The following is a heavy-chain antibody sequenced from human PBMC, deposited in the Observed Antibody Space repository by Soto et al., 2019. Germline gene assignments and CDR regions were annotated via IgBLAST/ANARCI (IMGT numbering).Heavy chain of an antibody. Sequence: QVQLVESGGGVVHPGGSLRLSCTASRVTCTNSGIHWVRQAPGQGLEWLAVISDDAKREYYAESVRGRFTVSGDNSGNTVLLQMNTLSPEDTAVYYCARDCHFYASNGDLDFDMWGQGTMVTVSS. CDR3: ARDCHFYASNGDLDFDM. CDR2: ISDDAKRE. V-gene: IGHV3-30*03. CDR1: RVTCTNSG. J-gene: IGHJ3*02. D-gene: IGHD3-22*01.